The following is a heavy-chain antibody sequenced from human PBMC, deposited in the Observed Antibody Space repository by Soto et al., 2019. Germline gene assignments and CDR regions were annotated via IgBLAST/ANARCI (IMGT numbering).Heavy chain of an antibody. V-gene: IGHV5-51*03. CDR3: ARSSGWLDY. J-gene: IGHJ4*02. Sequence: EVHLVQSGAEVKKPGESLKISCKGSGYTFTNSWIAWLRQIPGKGLEWMGIIHPSNSDTRYSPSFQGQVSISADKSINTAYLQWSSLEASDTAMYYCARSSGWLDYWCQGTLVTVSS. CDR2: IHPSNSDT. CDR1: GYTFTNSW. D-gene: IGHD6-19*01.